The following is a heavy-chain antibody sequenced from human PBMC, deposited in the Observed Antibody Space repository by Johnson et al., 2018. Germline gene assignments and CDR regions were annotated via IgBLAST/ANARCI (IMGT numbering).Heavy chain of an antibody. Sequence: VQLLESGGGVVQPGRSLRLSCAASGFTFSSYAMHWVRQAPGKGLDWVTLISYDGSNINYADSVKGRFTISRDNSKNTLYLQMNSLRAEDTAVYFCARGQMRVVCIDALDIWGQGTMVTVAS. CDR3: ARGQMRVVCIDALDI. J-gene: IGHJ3*02. CDR2: ISYDGSNI. V-gene: IGHV3-30-3*01. CDR1: GFTFSSYA. D-gene: IGHD3-22*01.